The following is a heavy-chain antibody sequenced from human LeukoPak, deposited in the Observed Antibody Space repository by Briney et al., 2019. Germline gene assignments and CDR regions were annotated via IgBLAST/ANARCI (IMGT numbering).Heavy chain of an antibody. CDR3: ARGGLVSGPYYFDY. CDR2: INSNNGNT. V-gene: IGHV1-8*02. J-gene: IGHJ4*02. D-gene: IGHD5/OR15-5a*01. CDR1: GYTFTSYY. Sequence: ASVKVSCKASGYTFTSYYMHWVRQATGQGLEWMGWINSNNGNTGYAQKFQDRFTMTRDTSISTVYMELSSLRSEDTAAYYCARGGLVSGPYYFDYWGQGTLVTVSS.